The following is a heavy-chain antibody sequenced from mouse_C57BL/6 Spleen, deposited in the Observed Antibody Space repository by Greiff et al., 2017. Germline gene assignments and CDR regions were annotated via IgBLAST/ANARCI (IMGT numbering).Heavy chain of an antibody. V-gene: IGHV5-17*01. D-gene: IGHD2-3*01. J-gene: IGHJ4*01. Sequence: EVQLVESGGGLVKPGGSLKLSCAASGFTFSDYGMHWVRQAPEKGLEWVAYISSGSSTIYYADTVKGRFTISRDNAKNTLFLQMTSLRSEDTAMYYCARDDGYYVRAMDYWGQGTSVTVSS. CDR3: ARDDGYYVRAMDY. CDR2: ISSGSSTI. CDR1: GFTFSDYG.